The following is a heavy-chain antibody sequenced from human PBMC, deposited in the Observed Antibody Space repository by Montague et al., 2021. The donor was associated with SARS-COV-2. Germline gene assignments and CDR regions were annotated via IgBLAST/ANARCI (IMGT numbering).Heavy chain of an antibody. J-gene: IGHJ5*02. CDR3: ARGAPTVQGAGNWFDP. CDR1: GGSISSGGFY. CDR2: IYYSGST. D-gene: IGHD3-10*01. V-gene: IGHV4-31*03. Sequence: TLSLTCTVSGGSISSGGFYWTWIRQHPGKGLEGIGYIYYSGSTYYNPSLKSRVSISLDRSKNQFSLNVRSVTAADTAVYYCARGAPTVQGAGNWFDPWGQGTPVTVSS.